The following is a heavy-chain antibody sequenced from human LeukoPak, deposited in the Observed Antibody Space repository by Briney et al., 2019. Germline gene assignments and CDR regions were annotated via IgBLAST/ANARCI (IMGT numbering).Heavy chain of an antibody. D-gene: IGHD4-17*01. J-gene: IGHJ4*02. CDR3: AKGGYGDYVVQYRFYY. CDR1: GFTFDDYT. Sequence: GGSLRLSCAASGFTFDDYTMHWVRQVPGKGLEWVSLISWDGDSSSYADSVKGRFTISRDNSNNSVYLQMNSLSTEDTAFYYSAKGGYGDYVVQYRFYYWGQGTLVTVSS. V-gene: IGHV3-43*01. CDR2: ISWDGDSS.